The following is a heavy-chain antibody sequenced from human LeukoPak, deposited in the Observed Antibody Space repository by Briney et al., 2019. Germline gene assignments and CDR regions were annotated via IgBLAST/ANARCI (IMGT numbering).Heavy chain of an antibody. CDR3: AKTSDQLLYSKFDF. Sequence: GGSLRLSCATSGFTFSFYGMHWVRQAPGKGLEWVAFIQYDGSYRFYADSVQGRFSISRDNSKNTRFLQMNSLRAEDTALYYCAKTSDQLLYSKFDFWGQGTLVTVSS. CDR1: GFTFSFYG. J-gene: IGHJ4*02. V-gene: IGHV3-30*02. CDR2: IQYDGSYR. D-gene: IGHD2/OR15-2a*01.